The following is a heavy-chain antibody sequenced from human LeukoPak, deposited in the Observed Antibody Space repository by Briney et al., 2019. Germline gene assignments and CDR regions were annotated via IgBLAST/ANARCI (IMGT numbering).Heavy chain of an antibody. CDR3: AGSLSHRYCSSGRCYLDY. Sequence: SETLSLTCAVYGGSFSGYYWSWIRQPPGKGLEWIGEINHSGSTNYNPSLKSRVTISVDTSKNQFSLKLSSVTAADTAVYYCAGSLSHRYCSSGRCYLDYWGQGTLVTVSS. D-gene: IGHD2-15*01. V-gene: IGHV4-34*01. J-gene: IGHJ4*02. CDR1: GGSFSGYY. CDR2: INHSGST.